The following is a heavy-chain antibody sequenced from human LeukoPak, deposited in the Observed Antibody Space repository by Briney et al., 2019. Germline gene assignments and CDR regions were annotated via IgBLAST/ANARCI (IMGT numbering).Heavy chain of an antibody. CDR3: ARDQDFAFDN. CDR2: IRDSGTT. J-gene: IGHJ4*02. Sequence: PGGSLRLSCAASGFTFSTYPMNWVRQAPGKGLEWISHIRDSGTTDYADSVKGRFTISRDNAKNSLYLQLSSLRAEDTAVYYCARDQDFAFDNWGQGTLVTVSS. CDR1: GFTFSTYP. V-gene: IGHV3-69-1*01.